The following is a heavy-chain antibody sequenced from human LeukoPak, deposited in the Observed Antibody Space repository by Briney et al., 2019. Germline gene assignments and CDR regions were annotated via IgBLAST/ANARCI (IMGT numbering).Heavy chain of an antibody. CDR2: ISDSGDTT. J-gene: IGHJ5*02. CDR1: GFIFSRDA. V-gene: IGHV3-23*01. CDR3: AKDGRAAHPTFDP. Sequence: GGSLRLSCAASGFIFSRDALSWVRQAPGKGLEWVSAISDSGDTTYYADSVRGRFTISRDNSKNTLHLQMNSLRADDTAVYYCAKDGRAAHPTFDPWGQGTLVTVSS. D-gene: IGHD1-26*01.